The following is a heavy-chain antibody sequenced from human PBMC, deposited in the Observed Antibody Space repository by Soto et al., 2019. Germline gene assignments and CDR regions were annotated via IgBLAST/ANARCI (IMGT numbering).Heavy chain of an antibody. Sequence: LRLSCAASGFTFSDYYMSWIRQAPGKGLEWVSYISPSSSYTNYAVSVKGRFTISRDNAKNSVYLQMNSLRAEDTAVYYCARNHIAASGTSAYDIWGQGTMVT. V-gene: IGHV3-11*06. CDR2: ISPSSSYT. D-gene: IGHD6-13*01. CDR1: GFTFSDYY. J-gene: IGHJ3*02. CDR3: ARNHIAASGTSAYDI.